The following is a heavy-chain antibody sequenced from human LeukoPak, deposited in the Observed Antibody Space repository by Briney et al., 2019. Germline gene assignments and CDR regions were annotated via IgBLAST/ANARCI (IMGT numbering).Heavy chain of an antibody. J-gene: IGHJ4*02. V-gene: IGHV3-53*01. D-gene: IGHD4/OR15-4a*01. CDR2: IYSDNT. CDR1: AFTVSSNS. Sequence: GGSLRLSCTVSAFTVSSNSMSWVRQAPGKGLEWVSFIYSDNTHYSDSVKGRFTISRDNSKNTLYLQMNSLRAEDTAVYYCARRAGAYSHPYDYWGQGTLVTVSS. CDR3: ARRAGAYSHPYDY.